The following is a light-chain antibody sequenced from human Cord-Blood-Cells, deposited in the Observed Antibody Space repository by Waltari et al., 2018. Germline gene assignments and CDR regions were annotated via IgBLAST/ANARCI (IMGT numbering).Light chain of an antibody. CDR3: EAWYACPSGWV. CDR2: RNN. J-gene: IGLJ3*02. V-gene: IGLV1-47*01. Sequence: SVPTQPPSASGTAGHRLPLSCPRSSSNIGSNYLYSYQQHPGPAPKILIYRNNERPSRCPDVFSRSNAGTSASPAIRALRSVEDADDYCEAWYACPSGWVFGAGTKLTVL. CDR1: SSNIGSNY.